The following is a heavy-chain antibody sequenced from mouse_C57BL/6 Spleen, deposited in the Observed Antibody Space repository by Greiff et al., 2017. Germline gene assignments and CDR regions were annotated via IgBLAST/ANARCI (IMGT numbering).Heavy chain of an antibody. V-gene: IGHV2-5*01. D-gene: IGHD2-2*01. Sequence: VQLKQSGPGLVQPSQSLSITCTVSGFSLTSYGVHWVRQSPGQGLEWLGVIWSGGSTDYNAAYMSRLSLTTDNPNSHTSFKLISLQADDTAIYYCAKVENYAYDGGGPDWYFDVWGTGTTVTVSS. CDR3: AKVENYAYDGGGPDWYFDV. CDR2: IWSGGST. CDR1: GFSLTSYG. J-gene: IGHJ1*03.